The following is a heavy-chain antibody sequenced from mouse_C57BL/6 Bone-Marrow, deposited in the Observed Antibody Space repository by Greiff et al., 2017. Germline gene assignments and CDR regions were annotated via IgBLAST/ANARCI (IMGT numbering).Heavy chain of an antibody. V-gene: IGHV1-81*01. D-gene: IGHD2-4*01. J-gene: IGHJ2*01. Sequence: QVQLQQSGAELARPGASVKLSCKASGYTFTSYGISWVKQRPGQGLEWIGEIYPRSGNTYYNEKFKGKATLTADKSSSTAYMELRSLTSEDSAVYFGARWNYDYDGRSFDYWGQGTTLTVSS. CDR1: GYTFTSYG. CDR2: IYPRSGNT. CDR3: ARWNYDYDGRSFDY.